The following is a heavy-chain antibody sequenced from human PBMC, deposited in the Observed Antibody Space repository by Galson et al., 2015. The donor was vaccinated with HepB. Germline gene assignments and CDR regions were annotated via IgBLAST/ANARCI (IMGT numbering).Heavy chain of an antibody. J-gene: IGHJ3*02. CDR2: LGGGGGTA. D-gene: IGHD3-22*01. Sequence: SLRLSCAASGFTCSGYAMSWVRQAPGKGLEWVSTLGGGGGTAYHADSVKGRFTISRDNSKNTLYLQMNSLRAEDTAVYYCAKDCRVVVIYDAFDIWGQGTMVTVSS. CDR1: GFTCSGYA. V-gene: IGHV3-23*01. CDR3: AKDCRVVVIYDAFDI.